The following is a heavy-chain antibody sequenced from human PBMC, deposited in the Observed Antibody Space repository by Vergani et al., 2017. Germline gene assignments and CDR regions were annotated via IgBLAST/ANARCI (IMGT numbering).Heavy chain of an antibody. CDR3: ATDDYVWGSLTN. V-gene: IGHV1-69*06. Sequence: QVQLVQSGAEVKKPGSSVKVSCKASGGTFSSYAISWVRQAPGQGLEWMGGIIPIFGTAIYAQKFQGRVTMTEDTSTDTAYMELSSLRSEDTAVYYCATDDYVWGSLTNWGQGTLVTVSS. CDR1: GGTFSSYA. D-gene: IGHD3-16*01. J-gene: IGHJ4*02. CDR2: IIPIFGTA.